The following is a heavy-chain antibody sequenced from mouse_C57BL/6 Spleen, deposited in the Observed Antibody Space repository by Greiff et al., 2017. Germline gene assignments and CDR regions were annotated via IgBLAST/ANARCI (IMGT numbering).Heavy chain of an antibody. D-gene: IGHD1-1*01. CDR3: ARYFETIYYGSSHAMDY. CDR1: GFTFTDYY. Sequence: DVHLVESGGGLVQPGGSLSLSCAASGFTFTDYYMSWVRQPPGKALEWLGFIRNKANGYTTEYSASVKGRFTISRDNSQSILYLQMNALRAEDSATYYCARYFETIYYGSSHAMDYWGQGTSVTVSS. V-gene: IGHV7-3*01. CDR2: IRNKANGYTT. J-gene: IGHJ4*01.